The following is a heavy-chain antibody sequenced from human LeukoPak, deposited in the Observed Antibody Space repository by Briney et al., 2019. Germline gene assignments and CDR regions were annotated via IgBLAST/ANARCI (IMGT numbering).Heavy chain of an antibody. CDR2: INPNSGGT. CDR1: GYTFTVYY. J-gene: IGHJ4*02. Sequence: ASVTVSCKASGYTFTVYYMHWVRQAPGQGLEWMGWINPNSGGTNYAQKFQGRVTMTRDTSISTAYMELSRLRSDDTAVYYCARREYSSSWFFDYWGQGTLVTVSS. CDR3: ARREYSSSWFFDY. D-gene: IGHD6-13*01. V-gene: IGHV1-2*02.